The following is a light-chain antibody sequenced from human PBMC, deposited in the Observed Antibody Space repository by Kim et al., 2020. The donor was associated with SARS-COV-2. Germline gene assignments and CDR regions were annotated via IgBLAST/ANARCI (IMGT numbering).Light chain of an antibody. CDR1: SGHGSYA. V-gene: IGLV4-69*01. CDR2: LNSDGSH. CDR3: QTWGTGIVV. Sequence: SVKLTCTLSSGHGSYAIAWHQQQPEKGPRYLMKLNSDGSHSKGDGVPDRFSGSSSGAERYLTISGHQAEDEADYYCQTWGTGIVVFGGGTQLTVL. J-gene: IGLJ2*01.